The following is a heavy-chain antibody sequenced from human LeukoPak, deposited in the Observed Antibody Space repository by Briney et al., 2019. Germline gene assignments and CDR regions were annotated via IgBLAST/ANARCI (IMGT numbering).Heavy chain of an antibody. D-gene: IGHD3-10*01. CDR2: IKQDASET. J-gene: IGHJ4*02. CDR3: AKRGPGSPQSGKYYFDY. Sequence: GGSLRLSCGASGFTFSNYWMTWVRQAPGKGLEWVANIKQDASETFYVDSVRGRFTISRDNSKNTLYLQMNSLRAEDTAVYYCAKRGPGSPQSGKYYFDYWGQGTLVTVSS. CDR1: GFTFSNYW. V-gene: IGHV3-7*03.